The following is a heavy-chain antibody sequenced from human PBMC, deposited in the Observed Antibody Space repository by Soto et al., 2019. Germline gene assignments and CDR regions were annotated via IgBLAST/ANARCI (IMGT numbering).Heavy chain of an antibody. CDR3: ARGQQQLV. CDR1: GGSISGYY. CDR2: IYYSGST. Sequence: SETLSLTCTVSGGSISGYYWSWIRQPPGKGLEWIGYIYYSGSTNYNPSLKSRVTISVDTSKNQFSLKLSSATAADTAVYYCARGQQQLVWGQGTLVT. J-gene: IGHJ4*02. D-gene: IGHD6-13*01. V-gene: IGHV4-59*01.